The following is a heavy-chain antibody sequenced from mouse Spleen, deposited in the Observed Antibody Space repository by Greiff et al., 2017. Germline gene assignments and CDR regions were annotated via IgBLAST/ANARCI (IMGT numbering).Heavy chain of an antibody. CDR2: ISNGGGST. V-gene: IGHV5-12*02. CDR3: ARGVYGYDGDYFDY. D-gene: IGHD2-2*01. J-gene: IGHJ2*01. CDR1: GFTFSDYY. Sequence: EVKVVESGGGLVQPGGSLKLSCATSGFTFSDYYMYWVRQTPEKRLEWVAYISNGGGSTYYPDTVKGRFTISRDNAKNTLYLQMSRLKSEDTAMYYCARGVYGYDGDYFDYWGQGTTLTVSS.